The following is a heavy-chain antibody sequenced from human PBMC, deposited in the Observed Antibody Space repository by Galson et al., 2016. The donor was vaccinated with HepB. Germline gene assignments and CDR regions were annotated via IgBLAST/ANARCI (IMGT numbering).Heavy chain of an antibody. D-gene: IGHD2-15*01. CDR3: ARVVVAATNWFDP. CDR2: INYAGST. Sequence: SETLSLTCGVYGGSFNDAYWSWIRQPPGKGLEWIGEINYAGSTKYNPSLKSRVTILVDTSKNQFSLKLSSMSAADTAVYFCARVVVAATNWFDPWGQGTLVTVSS. J-gene: IGHJ5*02. V-gene: IGHV4-34*01. CDR1: GGSFNDAY.